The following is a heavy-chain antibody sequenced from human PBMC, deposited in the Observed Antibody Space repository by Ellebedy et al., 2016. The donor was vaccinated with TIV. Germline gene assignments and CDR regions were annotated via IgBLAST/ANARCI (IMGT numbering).Heavy chain of an antibody. J-gene: IGHJ3*02. V-gene: IGHV4-61*01. CDR1: GGSISSSSYY. CDR3: ARDMYDLTYDAFDI. D-gene: IGHD2-8*01. Sequence: MPSETLSLTCTVSGGSISSSSYYWSWIRQPPGKGLEWIGYIYYSGSTNYNPSLKSRVTISVDTSKNQFSLKLSSVTAADTAVYYCARDMYDLTYDAFDIWGQGTMVTVSS. CDR2: IYYSGST.